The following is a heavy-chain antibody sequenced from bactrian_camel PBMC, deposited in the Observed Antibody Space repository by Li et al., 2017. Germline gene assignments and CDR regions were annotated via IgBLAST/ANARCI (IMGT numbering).Heavy chain of an antibody. V-gene: IGHV3S53*01. D-gene: IGHD3*01. CDR2: LFRGGTT. J-gene: IGHJ4*01. Sequence: VQLVESGGGSVQAGGSLRLSCAASADIGSTYCMGWFRQAPGKEREAVGRLFRGGTTIYASSVKDRFTISKENAKNTMYLQMNSLKLEDTAMYYCAADVANCYTTYDYYTYRGQGTQVTVS. CDR1: ADIGSTYC. CDR3: AADVANCYTTYDYYTY.